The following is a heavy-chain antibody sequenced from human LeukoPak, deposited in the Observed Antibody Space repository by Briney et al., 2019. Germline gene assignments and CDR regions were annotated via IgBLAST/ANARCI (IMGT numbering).Heavy chain of an antibody. CDR1: GYTITSYD. J-gene: IGHJ4*02. Sequence: ASVKVSCKASGYTITSYDINWVRQATGQGLEWMGWMNPNSGNIGYAQKFQGRVTMTRNTSISTAYMELSSLRSEDTAVYYCARAVRRDSGVWRLDYWGQGTLVTVSS. D-gene: IGHD2-15*01. CDR2: MNPNSGNI. CDR3: ARAVRRDSGVWRLDY. V-gene: IGHV1-8*01.